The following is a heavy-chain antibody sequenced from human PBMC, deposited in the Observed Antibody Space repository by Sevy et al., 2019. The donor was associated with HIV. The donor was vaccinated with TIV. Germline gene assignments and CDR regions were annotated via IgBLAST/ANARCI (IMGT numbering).Heavy chain of an antibody. Sequence: GSLRLSCAASGFTFSSYGMHWVRQAPGKGLEWVAFIRYDGSNKYYADSVKGRFTISRDNSKNTLYLQMNSLRAEDTAVYYCAILRHYGSGSPDYWGQGTLVTVSS. CDR2: IRYDGSNK. D-gene: IGHD3-10*01. CDR1: GFTFSSYG. V-gene: IGHV3-30*02. J-gene: IGHJ4*02. CDR3: AILRHYGSGSPDY.